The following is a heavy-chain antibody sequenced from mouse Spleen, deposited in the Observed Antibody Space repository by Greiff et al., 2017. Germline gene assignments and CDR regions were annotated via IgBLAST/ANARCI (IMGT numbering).Heavy chain of an antibody. CDR1: GYSFTGYY. J-gene: IGHJ2*01. CDR2: INPYNGAT. Sequence: VQLQQSGPELVKPGASVKISCKASGYSFTGYYMHWVKQSHVKSLEWIGRINPYNGATSYNQNFKDKASLTVDKSSSTAYMELHSLTSEDSAVYYCARRGYGNLFFDYWGQGTTLTVSS. CDR3: ARRGYGNLFFDY. D-gene: IGHD2-10*02. V-gene: IGHV1-31*01.